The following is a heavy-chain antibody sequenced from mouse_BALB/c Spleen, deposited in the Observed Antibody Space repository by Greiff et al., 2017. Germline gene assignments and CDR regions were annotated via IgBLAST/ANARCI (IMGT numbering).Heavy chain of an antibody. Sequence: EVQVVESGGGLVQPGGSRKLSCAASGFTFSSFGMHWVRQAPEKGLEWVAYISSGSSTIYYADTVKGRFTISRDNPKNTLFLQMTSLRSEDTAMYYCARDGNYAMDYWGQGTSVTVSS. J-gene: IGHJ4*01. CDR3: ARDGNYAMDY. V-gene: IGHV5-17*02. D-gene: IGHD2-1*01. CDR2: ISSGSSTI. CDR1: GFTFSSFG.